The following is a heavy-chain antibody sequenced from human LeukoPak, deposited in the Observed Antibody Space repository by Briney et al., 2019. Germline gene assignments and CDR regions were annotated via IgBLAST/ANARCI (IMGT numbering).Heavy chain of an antibody. CDR3: APDCSGGSCYGYFDY. J-gene: IGHJ4*02. CDR1: GYTFTGYY. V-gene: IGHV1-2*02. Sequence: GASVKVSCKASGYTFTGYYVHWVRQAPGQGLEWMGWINPNSGGTNYAQKFQGRVTMTRDTSISTAYMELSRLRSDDTAVYYCAPDCSGGSCYGYFDYWGQGTLVTVSS. D-gene: IGHD2-15*01. CDR2: INPNSGGT.